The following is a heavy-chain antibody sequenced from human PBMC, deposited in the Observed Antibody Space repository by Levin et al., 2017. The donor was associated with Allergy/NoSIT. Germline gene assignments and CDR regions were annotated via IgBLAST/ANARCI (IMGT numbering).Heavy chain of an antibody. CDR1: GYIFTTYA. CDR2: INTNTGNP. Sequence: ASVKVSCKGSGYIFTTYAMNWVRQAPGQGLEWMGWINTNTGNPTYAQGFTGRFVFSLDTSVSTAHLQITNLKTEDTAVYYCARESHSYGLQTNWFDPWGQGTLVTVSS. CDR3: ARESHSYGLQTNWFDP. J-gene: IGHJ5*02. V-gene: IGHV7-4-1*02. D-gene: IGHD5-18*01.